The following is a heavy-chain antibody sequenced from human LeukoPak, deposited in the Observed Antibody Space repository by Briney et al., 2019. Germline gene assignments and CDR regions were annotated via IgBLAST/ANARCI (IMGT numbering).Heavy chain of an antibody. CDR1: GGSFSGYY. Sequence: SETLSLTCAVYGGSFSGYYWSWIRQPPGKGLEWIGEINHSGSTNYNPSLKSRVTISVDTSKNQFSLKLSSVTAADTAVYYCARRKYCSSTSRPLSYCMDVWGKGTTVTVSS. CDR2: INHSGST. D-gene: IGHD2-2*01. J-gene: IGHJ6*03. V-gene: IGHV4-34*01. CDR3: ARRKYCSSTSRPLSYCMDV.